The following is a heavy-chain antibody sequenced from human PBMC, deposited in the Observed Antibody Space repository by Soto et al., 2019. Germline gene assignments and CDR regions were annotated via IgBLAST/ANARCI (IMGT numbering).Heavy chain of an antibody. D-gene: IGHD2-2*01. CDR3: ARVRLGYCSSTSCYARLDY. Sequence: SETLSLTCAVYGGSFSGYYWSWIRQPPGKGLEWIGEIIHSGSTNYNPSLKSRVTISVDTSKNQFSLKLSSVTAADTAVYYCARVRLGYCSSTSCYARLDYWGQGTLVTVSS. CDR2: IIHSGST. CDR1: GGSFSGYY. J-gene: IGHJ4*02. V-gene: IGHV4-34*12.